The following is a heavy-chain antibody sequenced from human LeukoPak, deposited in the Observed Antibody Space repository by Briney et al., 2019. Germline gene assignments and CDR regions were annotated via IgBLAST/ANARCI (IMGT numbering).Heavy chain of an antibody. D-gene: IGHD2-15*01. CDR3: ARPLGYCSGGSCLDY. J-gene: IGHJ4*02. Sequence: GGSLRLSCAASTFTFFSYSMTWVRQAPGKGLEWVSYISSSSSYIYYADSVKGRFTISRDNAKNSLYLQMNSLRAEDTAVYYCARPLGYCSGGSCLDYWGQGTLVTVSS. CDR1: TFTFFSYS. V-gene: IGHV3-21*01. CDR2: ISSSSSYI.